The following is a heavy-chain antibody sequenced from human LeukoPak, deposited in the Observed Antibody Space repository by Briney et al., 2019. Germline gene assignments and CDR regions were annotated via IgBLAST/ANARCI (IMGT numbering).Heavy chain of an antibody. Sequence: ASVKVSCKASGYTFTGYYMHWVRQAPGQGLEWMGWINPNSGGTNYAQKFQGRVTMTRDTSISTAYMELSRLRSDDTAVYYCAREGTKSSSSWSHLYYYMDVSGKGTTVTVSS. CDR2: INPNSGGT. CDR1: GYTFTGYY. D-gene: IGHD6-13*01. CDR3: AREGTKSSSSWSHLYYYMDV. J-gene: IGHJ6*03. V-gene: IGHV1-2*02.